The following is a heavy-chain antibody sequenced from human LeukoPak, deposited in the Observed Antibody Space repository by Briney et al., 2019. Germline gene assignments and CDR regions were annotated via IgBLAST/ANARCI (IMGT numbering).Heavy chain of an antibody. CDR1: GDSISSSYF. V-gene: IGHV4-38-2*02. Sequence: SETLSLTCYVSGDSISSSYFWGWIRQPPGTGLEWIGSISHSENTFYNPSLKSRVTISVDTSKNQFSLKLSSVTAADTAVYYCARDLWGSSSFESDYWGQGTLVTVSS. D-gene: IGHD6-13*01. CDR3: ARDLWGSSSFESDY. CDR2: ISHSENT. J-gene: IGHJ4*02.